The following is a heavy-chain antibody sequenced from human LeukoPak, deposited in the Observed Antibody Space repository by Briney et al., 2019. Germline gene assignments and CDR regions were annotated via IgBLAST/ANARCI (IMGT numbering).Heavy chain of an antibody. J-gene: IGHJ3*02. V-gene: IGHV3-48*03. CDR2: ISSSGSTI. CDR1: GFTFSSYE. CDR3: ARATSYYCSSTSCHPGAAFDI. D-gene: IGHD2-2*01. Sequence: GGSLRLSCAASGFTFSSYEMNWVRQAPGKGLEWVSYISSSGSTIYYADSVKGRFTISRDNAKNSLYLQMNSLRAEDTAVYYCARATSYYCSSTSCHPGAAFDIWGQGTMVTVSS.